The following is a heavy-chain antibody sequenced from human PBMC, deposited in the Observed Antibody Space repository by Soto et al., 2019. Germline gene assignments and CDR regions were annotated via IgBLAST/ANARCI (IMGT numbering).Heavy chain of an antibody. D-gene: IGHD6-19*01. CDR3: AIFSFRSGIAVAGNY. J-gene: IGHJ4*02. Sequence: GGSLRLSCAASGFTFGSYAMTWVRQAPGKGLEWVSAISFGGGSTYYADSVKGRFTISRDNSKNTLYLQMTSLRAEDTAIYYCAIFSFRSGIAVAGNYWGQGTLVTV. V-gene: IGHV3-23*01. CDR1: GFTFGSYA. CDR2: ISFGGGST.